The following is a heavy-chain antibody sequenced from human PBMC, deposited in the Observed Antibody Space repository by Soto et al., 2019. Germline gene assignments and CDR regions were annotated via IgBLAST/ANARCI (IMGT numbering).Heavy chain of an antibody. Sequence: GASVKVSCKASGYTFTSYALHWVRQAPGQRLEWMGWINAGNGNTKYSQKFQGRVTITRDTSASTAYMELSSLRSEDTAVYYCARDLNSSGSHSITMIVVVITTMGVWGQGTLVTVSS. V-gene: IGHV1-3*01. D-gene: IGHD3-22*01. CDR1: GYTFTSYA. CDR3: ARDLNSSGSHSITMIVVVITTMGV. CDR2: INAGNGNT. J-gene: IGHJ4*02.